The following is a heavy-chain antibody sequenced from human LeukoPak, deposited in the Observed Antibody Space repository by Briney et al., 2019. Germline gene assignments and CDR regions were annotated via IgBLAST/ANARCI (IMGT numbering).Heavy chain of an antibody. CDR2: IIPIFGTA. D-gene: IGHD6-19*01. V-gene: IGHV1-69*01. J-gene: IGHJ4*02. CDR3: AISGYSSGWTGDY. Sequence: SVEVSCKASGGTFSSYAISWVRQAPGQGLEWMGGIIPIFGTANYAQKFQGRVTITADESTSTAYMELSSLRSEDTAVYYCAISGYSSGWTGDYWGQGTLVTVSS. CDR1: GGTFSSYA.